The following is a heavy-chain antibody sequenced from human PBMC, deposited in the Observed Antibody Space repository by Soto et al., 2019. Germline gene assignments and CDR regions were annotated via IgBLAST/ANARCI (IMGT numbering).Heavy chain of an antibody. D-gene: IGHD2-15*01. CDR2: IWYDGSNK. J-gene: IGHJ6*02. Sequence: GSLRLSCAASGFTFSIYGMHWVRQAPGKGLEWVAVIWYDGSNKYYADSVKGRFTISRDNSKNTLYLQMNSLRAEDTAVYYCARDRGYCSGGSCSRTYYYYGMDVWGQGTTVTVSS. CDR1: GFTFSIYG. CDR3: ARDRGYCSGGSCSRTYYYYGMDV. V-gene: IGHV3-33*01.